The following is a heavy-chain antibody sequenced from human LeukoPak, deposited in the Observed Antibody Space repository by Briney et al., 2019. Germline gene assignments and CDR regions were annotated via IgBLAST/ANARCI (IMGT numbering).Heavy chain of an antibody. V-gene: IGHV4-4*07. D-gene: IGHD6-13*01. CDR3: ARSAFLVTAPGLYYFDY. J-gene: IGHJ4*02. CDR1: GGSISSYY. Sequence: SETLSLTCTVSGGSISSYYWSWIRQPAGKGLEWIGHIYNSGSTNYNPSLKGRVTMSVATSKNQSSLHLSSVTAADTAVYYCARSAFLVTAPGLYYFDYRGQGTLVAVSS. CDR2: IYNSGST.